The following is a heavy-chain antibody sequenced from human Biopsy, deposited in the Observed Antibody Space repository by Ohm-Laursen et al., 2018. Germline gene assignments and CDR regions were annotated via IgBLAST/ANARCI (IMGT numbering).Heavy chain of an antibody. CDR3: ARDRIGGRGDPPDH. J-gene: IGHJ4*02. V-gene: IGHV1-18*01. CDR1: GYNFISYS. CDR2: IRPLNGDT. Sequence: SVKVSCKTSGYNFISYSINWVRQAPGQGLEWMGWIRPLNGDTKYGQKFQDRVTMTRDTSTTTVYMELSSLRSEDTAVYYCARDRIGGRGDPPDHWGQGTLVTVSS. D-gene: IGHD3-10*01.